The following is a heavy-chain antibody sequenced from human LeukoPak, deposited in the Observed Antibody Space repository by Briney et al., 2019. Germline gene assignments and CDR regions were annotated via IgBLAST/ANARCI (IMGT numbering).Heavy chain of an antibody. D-gene: IGHD6-13*01. Sequence: KFQGRVTITRDTSASTAYMELSGLRSEDTAVYYCARDSIAGFDYWGQGTLVTVSS. CDR3: ARDSIAGFDY. J-gene: IGHJ4*02. V-gene: IGHV1-3*01.